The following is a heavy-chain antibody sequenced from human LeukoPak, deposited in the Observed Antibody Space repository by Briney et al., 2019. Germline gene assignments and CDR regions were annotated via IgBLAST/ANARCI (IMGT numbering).Heavy chain of an antibody. Sequence: SETLSLTCTVSGGSISSYYWSWIRPPPGKGLEWIGYIYYSGTTNYNPSLKSRVTISVDTSKNQFSLKLSSVTAADTAVYYCARGSSSSWYFDYWGQGTLVTVSS. V-gene: IGHV4-59*12. CDR2: IYYSGTT. CDR3: ARGSSSSWYFDY. J-gene: IGHJ4*02. CDR1: GGSISSYY. D-gene: IGHD6-13*01.